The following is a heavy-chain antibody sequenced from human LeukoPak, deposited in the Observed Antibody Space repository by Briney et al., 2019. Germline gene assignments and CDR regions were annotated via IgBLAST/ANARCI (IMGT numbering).Heavy chain of an antibody. Sequence: PGGSLRLSCAASGFTFSSYAMGWVRQAPGKGLEWVSAISGSGGSTYYADSVKGRFTISRDNSKNTLYLQMNSLRAEDTAVYYCAKDLGDYYGSGSYLEPPHYWGQGTLVTVSS. CDR2: ISGSGGST. CDR3: AKDLGDYYGSGSYLEPPHY. V-gene: IGHV3-23*01. CDR1: GFTFSSYA. J-gene: IGHJ4*02. D-gene: IGHD3-10*01.